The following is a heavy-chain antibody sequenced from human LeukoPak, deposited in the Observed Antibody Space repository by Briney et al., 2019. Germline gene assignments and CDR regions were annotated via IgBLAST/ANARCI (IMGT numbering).Heavy chain of an antibody. V-gene: IGHV3-74*01. D-gene: IGHD1/OR15-1a*01. CDR1: GFTFSNYW. CDR2: IYGDGTRI. CDR3: ARNNRDY. Sequence: GGSLRLSCAASGFTFSNYWMHWVRQAPGKGLVWVSRIYGDGTRIAYADSVKGRFTISRDNAKSALYLQMNSLRLEDTAVYYCARNNRDYWGQGTLVTVSS. J-gene: IGHJ4*02.